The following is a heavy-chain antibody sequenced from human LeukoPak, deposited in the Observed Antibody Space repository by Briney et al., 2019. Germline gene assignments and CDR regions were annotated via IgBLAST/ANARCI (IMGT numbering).Heavy chain of an antibody. J-gene: IGHJ4*02. CDR3: AKDPERWLQLRLGFSD. D-gene: IGHD5-24*01. V-gene: IGHV3-23*01. CDR2: ISGSGGNT. Sequence: GGSLRLSCVASGFTFRLYAMSWVRQAPGKGLEWVSGISGSGGNTYYADSVKGRFTISRDNSKNTLYLQMNSLRAEDTAVYYCAKDPERWLQLRLGFSDWGQGTLVTVSS. CDR1: GFTFRLYA.